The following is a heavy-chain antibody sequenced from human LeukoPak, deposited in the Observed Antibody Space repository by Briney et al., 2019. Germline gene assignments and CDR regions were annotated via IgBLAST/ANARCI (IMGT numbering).Heavy chain of an antibody. CDR1: GFTFSNAW. D-gene: IGHD3-16*01. Sequence: GGSLRLSCAASGFTFSNAWMNWVRQAPGKGLVWVSHINSDGSWTSYADSVKGRFTISRDNSKNTLYLQMNSLRAEDTAVYYCASGDYSLFDYWGQGTLVTVSS. V-gene: IGHV3-74*01. CDR3: ASGDYSLFDY. J-gene: IGHJ4*02. CDR2: INSDGSWT.